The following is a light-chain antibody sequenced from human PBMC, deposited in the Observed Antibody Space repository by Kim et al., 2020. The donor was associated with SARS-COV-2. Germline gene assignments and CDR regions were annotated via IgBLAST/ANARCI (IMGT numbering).Light chain of an antibody. CDR1: QTVGNFY. J-gene: IGKJ2*01. V-gene: IGKV3-20*01. Sequence: EIVLTQSPDTLSLSPGESATLSCRASQTVGNFYLGWYQQRPGQAPRLLMYGATRRATDVPDRFTGSESGTDFTLTISRLEPEDSGMYYCQQYGYLPPHTFGQGTKLEI. CDR2: GAT. CDR3: QQYGYLPPHT.